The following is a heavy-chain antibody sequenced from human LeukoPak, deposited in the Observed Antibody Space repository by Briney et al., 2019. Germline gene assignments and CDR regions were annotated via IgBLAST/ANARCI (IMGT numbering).Heavy chain of an antibody. V-gene: IGHV3-21*01. D-gene: IGHD2-2*01. CDR2: ISSSSSYI. CDR1: GFTFSSYS. CDR3: ARVGWCSSTSCYEDY. J-gene: IGHJ4*02. Sequence: GGSLRLSCAASGFTFSSYSMNWVRQAPGKGLEWVSSISSSSSYIYYADSVKGRFTISRDNAKNSLYLKMNSLRAEDTDVYYCARVGWCSSTSCYEDYWGQGTLVTVSS.